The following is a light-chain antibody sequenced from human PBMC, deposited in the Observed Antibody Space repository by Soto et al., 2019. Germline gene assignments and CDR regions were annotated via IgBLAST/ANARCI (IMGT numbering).Light chain of an antibody. CDR3: SSYTSSSTLVV. Sequence: SVLNQPASLSGAPGRSITLSCPGTSSDVGGYNYVSRYQQHPGKAPKLMIYDVSNRPSGVSYRFSGSKSGNTASLTISGLQAEDEADYFCSSYTSSSTLVVFGTGTKVTVL. V-gene: IGLV2-14*01. CDR1: SSDVGGYNY. CDR2: DVS. J-gene: IGLJ1*01.